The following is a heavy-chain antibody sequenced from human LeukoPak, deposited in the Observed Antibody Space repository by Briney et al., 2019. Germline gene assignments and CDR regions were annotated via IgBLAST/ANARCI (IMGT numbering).Heavy chain of an antibody. CDR1: ADSISSSSHH. J-gene: IGHJ4*02. CDR2: IYYGRIT. V-gene: IGHV4-39*01. Sequence: PSETLSLTCTVSADSISSSSHHWGWIRQSPGKGLEWIGSIYYGRITYYNPSLNSRVTISVVTSKNQFSLQLHSVTAADTAVYYCVRHDGRGGATMGALDSWGQGSLVTVSS. CDR3: VRHDGRGGATMGALDS. D-gene: IGHD5-12*01.